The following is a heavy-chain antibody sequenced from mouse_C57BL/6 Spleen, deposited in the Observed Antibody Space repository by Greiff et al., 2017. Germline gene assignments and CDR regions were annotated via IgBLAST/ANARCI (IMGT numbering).Heavy chain of an antibody. Sequence: VKVVESGPGLVAPSQSLSITCTVSGFSLTSYGVHWVRQPPGKGLEWLVVIWSDGSTTYNSALKSRLSISKDNSKSQVFLKMNSLQTDDTAMYYCARHLGDYDGYFDYWGQGTTLTVSS. CDR1: GFSLTSYG. V-gene: IGHV2-6-1*01. D-gene: IGHD2-4*01. CDR2: IWSDGST. J-gene: IGHJ2*01. CDR3: ARHLGDYDGYFDY.